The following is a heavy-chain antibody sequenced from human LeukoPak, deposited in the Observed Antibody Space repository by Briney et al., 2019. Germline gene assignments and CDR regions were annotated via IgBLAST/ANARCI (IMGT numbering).Heavy chain of an antibody. V-gene: IGHV3-74*01. CDR2: INSDGSRI. D-gene: IGHD1-26*01. Sequence: GGSLRLSCAASGFTFSTSWMHWVRQAPGKGLVWVSRINSDGSRINYADSVKGQLTISRDNAKNTLYLQMNSLRADDTAVYYCARALGSYSDYWGQGTLVTVSS. CDR1: GFTFSTSW. CDR3: ARALGSYSDY. J-gene: IGHJ4*02.